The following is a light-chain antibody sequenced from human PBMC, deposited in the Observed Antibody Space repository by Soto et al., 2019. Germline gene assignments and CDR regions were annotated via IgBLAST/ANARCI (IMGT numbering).Light chain of an antibody. CDR3: QTYDSSLSGSI. J-gene: IGLJ2*01. V-gene: IGLV1-40*01. CDR2: VTN. CDR1: RSXXGAGYD. Sequence: QPVLTQPPSVSGAPGQRVTISCTGXRSXXGAGYDVHWYQQLPGTAPKLLIYVTNNRPSGVPDRFSGSMSGTSASLAITGLRAEDEADYYCQTYDSSLSGSIFGGGTKVTVL.